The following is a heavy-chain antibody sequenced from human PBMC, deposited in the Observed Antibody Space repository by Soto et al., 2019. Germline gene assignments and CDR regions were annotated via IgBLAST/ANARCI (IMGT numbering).Heavy chain of an antibody. Sequence: SVKVSCKASGFTFTSSAVQWVRQARGQRLEWIGWIVVGSGNTNYAQKFQERVTITRDMSTSTAYMELSSLRSEDTAAYYCAAEGYGIVAFDYWGQGTLVTVSS. V-gene: IGHV1-58*01. CDR3: AAEGYGIVAFDY. CDR2: IVVGSGNT. J-gene: IGHJ4*02. CDR1: GFTFTSSA. D-gene: IGHD3-22*01.